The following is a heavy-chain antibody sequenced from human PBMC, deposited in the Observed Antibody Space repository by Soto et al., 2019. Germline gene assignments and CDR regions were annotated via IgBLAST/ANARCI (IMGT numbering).Heavy chain of an antibody. CDR3: AKDSGSFDD. CDR2: LSDSGVNT. CDR1: GFTFSSFA. V-gene: IGHV3-23*01. D-gene: IGHD3-22*01. Sequence: EVQLLESGGGLVQPGGSLRLSCAASGFTFSSFAMTWVRQAPGKGLEWVSALSDSGVNTFYADSVKGRFTISRDNSRNTLYLQMNGLRAEDTAIYYCAKDSGSFDDWGQGTLVTVSS. J-gene: IGHJ4*02.